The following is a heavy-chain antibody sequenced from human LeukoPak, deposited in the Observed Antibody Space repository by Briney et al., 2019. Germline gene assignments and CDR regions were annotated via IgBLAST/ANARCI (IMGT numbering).Heavy chain of an antibody. Sequence: PSETLSLTCTVSGGSISSYYWSWIRQPPGKGLEWIGYIYYSGSTYYNPSLKSRVTISVDTSKNQFSLKLSSVTAADTAVYYCARHAFSLLWFGELYDAFDIWGQGTMVTVSS. CDR2: IYYSGST. CDR3: ARHAFSLLWFGELYDAFDI. J-gene: IGHJ3*02. D-gene: IGHD3-10*01. CDR1: GGSISSYY. V-gene: IGHV4-59*08.